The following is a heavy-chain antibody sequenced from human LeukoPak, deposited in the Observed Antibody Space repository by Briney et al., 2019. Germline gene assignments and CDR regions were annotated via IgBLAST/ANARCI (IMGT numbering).Heavy chain of an antibody. V-gene: IGHV4-4*07. D-gene: IGHD2-15*01. CDR3: AGGDCSGGSCYYYYYMDV. J-gene: IGHJ6*03. CDR1: GGSISSYY. CDR2: IYTSGST. Sequence: SETLSLTCTVSGGSISSYYWSWIRQPAGKGLEWIARIYTSGSTNYNPSLKSRVTMSVDTSKNQFSLKLSSVTAADTAVYYCAGGDCSGGSCYYYYYMDVWGKGTTVIVSS.